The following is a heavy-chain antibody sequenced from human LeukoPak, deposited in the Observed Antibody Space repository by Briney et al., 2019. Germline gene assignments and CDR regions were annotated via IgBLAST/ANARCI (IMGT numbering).Heavy chain of an antibody. CDR2: ISGSGDRT. Sequence: GGSLRLSCAASGFTFTSYAMSWVRQAPGKGLEWVSAISGSGDRTHYADSVKGRFTVSRDTSKNTLFLQLNSLRAEDTAVYYCAKANTRYFDWLLAAFDIWGQGTMVTVSS. V-gene: IGHV3-23*01. D-gene: IGHD3-9*01. CDR3: AKANTRYFDWLLAAFDI. CDR1: GFTFTSYA. J-gene: IGHJ3*02.